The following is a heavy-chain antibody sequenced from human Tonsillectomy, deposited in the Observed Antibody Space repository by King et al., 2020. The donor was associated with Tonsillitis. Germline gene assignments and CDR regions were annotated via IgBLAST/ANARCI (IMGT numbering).Heavy chain of an antibody. CDR1: GFTFSSYA. Sequence: VQLVESGGGLIQPGGCLRLSCAASGFTFSSYAMNWVRLAPGKGLEWVSAISGNGGSTYYADSVKGRFTISRDNSKNTLFLQMNSLRAEDTAVYYCAKGSSVWSGFDIWGQGTMVTVSS. CDR3: AKGSSVWSGFDI. J-gene: IGHJ3*02. V-gene: IGHV3-23*04. D-gene: IGHD3-3*01. CDR2: ISGNGGST.